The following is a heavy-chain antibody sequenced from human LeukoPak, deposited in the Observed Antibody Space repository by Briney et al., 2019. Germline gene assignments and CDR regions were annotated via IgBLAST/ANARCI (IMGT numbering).Heavy chain of an antibody. Sequence: PSETLSLTCTVSGGSISSSTSYWGWIRQPPGRGLEWIGTFYSSGSTHYNPSLRNRVTISVDTSKNQFSLKLSSVTAADTAMYSCAREGRDYYDRSGYSPDYWGQGTPVTVSS. CDR2: FYSSGST. D-gene: IGHD3-22*01. CDR3: AREGRDYYDRSGYSPDY. J-gene: IGHJ4*02. CDR1: GGSISSSTSY. V-gene: IGHV4-39*07.